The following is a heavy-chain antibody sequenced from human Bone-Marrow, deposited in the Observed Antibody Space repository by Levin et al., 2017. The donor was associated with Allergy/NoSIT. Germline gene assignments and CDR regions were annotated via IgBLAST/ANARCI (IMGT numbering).Heavy chain of an antibody. J-gene: IGHJ3*02. CDR3: VKDFFVSGNSRYAFDK. V-gene: IGHV3-64D*08. CDR1: GFSFSDYA. D-gene: IGHD3-10*01. Sequence: SGGSLRLSCSASGFSFSDYAMHWVRQAPGKGLEYIAAISHNGVSTYYADSVKGRFSISRDNSKNTVYFQMSSLRPEDAAVYYCVKDFFVSGNSRYAFDKWGRGTMVTVSS. CDR2: ISHNGVST.